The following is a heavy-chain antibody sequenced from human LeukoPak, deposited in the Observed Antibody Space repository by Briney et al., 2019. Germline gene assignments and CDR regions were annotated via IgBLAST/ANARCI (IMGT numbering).Heavy chain of an antibody. Sequence: ASVKVSCKASGYTFTGYYMHWVRQAPGQGLEWMGWINPNSGGTNYAQKFQGRVTMTRDTSISTDYMELSRLRSDDTAVYYCAREMRMVRGVRTPVGYWGQGTLVTVSS. CDR1: GYTFTGYY. J-gene: IGHJ4*02. CDR2: INPNSGGT. V-gene: IGHV1-2*02. CDR3: AREMRMVRGVRTPVGY. D-gene: IGHD3-10*01.